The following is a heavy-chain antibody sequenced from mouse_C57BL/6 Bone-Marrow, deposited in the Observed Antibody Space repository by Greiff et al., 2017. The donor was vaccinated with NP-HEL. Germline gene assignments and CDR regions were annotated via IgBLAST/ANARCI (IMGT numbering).Heavy chain of an antibody. V-gene: IGHV1-22*01. Sequence: EVQLQQSGPELVKPGASVKMSCKASGYTFTDYNMHWVKQSHGKSLEWIGYINPNNGGTSYNQKFKGKATLTVNKSSSTAYMELRSLTSEDSAVYYCARLVPRLQYYFDYWGQGTTLTVSS. J-gene: IGHJ2*01. CDR3: ARLVPRLQYYFDY. CDR1: GYTFTDYN. CDR2: INPNNGGT. D-gene: IGHD3-2*02.